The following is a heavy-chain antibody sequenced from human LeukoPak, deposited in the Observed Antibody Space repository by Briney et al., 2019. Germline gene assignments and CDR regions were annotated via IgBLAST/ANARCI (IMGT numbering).Heavy chain of an antibody. CDR2: IYPGDSDT. V-gene: IGHV5-51*01. CDR1: GYSFTSYW. J-gene: IGHJ5*02. Sequence: GSSLKTSCKGSGYSFTSYWIGWVRQMPGKGLKWMGMIYPGDSDTRYSPPFQGQVTTSADKSISTAYLQWSSLKASDTAMYYCARGDYYYDSSGYLGNWFDAWGQGTLVTVSS. CDR3: ARGDYYYDSSGYLGNWFDA. D-gene: IGHD3-22*01.